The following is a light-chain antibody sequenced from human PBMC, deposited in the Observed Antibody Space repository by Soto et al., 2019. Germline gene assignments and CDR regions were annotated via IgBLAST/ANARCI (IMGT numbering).Light chain of an antibody. Sequence: EIVLTQSPATLSLSPGERATLSCRASQSVSSYLAWYQQKPGQAPRLLIYDASNRATGIPARFSGSGSGTEFTLTISSLQSADFAVYYCQQRSNWPPTFGPGTKVDIK. J-gene: IGKJ3*01. CDR2: DAS. CDR3: QQRSNWPPT. V-gene: IGKV3-11*01. CDR1: QSVSSY.